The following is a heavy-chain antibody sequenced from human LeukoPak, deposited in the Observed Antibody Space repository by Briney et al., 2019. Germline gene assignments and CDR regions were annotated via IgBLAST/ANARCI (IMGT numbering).Heavy chain of an antibody. CDR1: GFTFSSYW. D-gene: IGHD3-22*01. J-gene: IGHJ3*02. CDR2: IKQDGSEK. Sequence: HPGGSLRLSCAASGFTFSSYWMSWVRQAPGKGLEWVANIKQDGSEKYYVDSVKGRFTISRDNAKNSLYLQMNSLRAEDTAVYYCAREIIDYYDSLDAFNIWGQGTMVTVSS. CDR3: AREIIDYYDSLDAFNI. V-gene: IGHV3-7*01.